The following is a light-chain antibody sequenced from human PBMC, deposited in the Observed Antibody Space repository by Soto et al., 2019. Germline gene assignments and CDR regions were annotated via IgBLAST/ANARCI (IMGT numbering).Light chain of an antibody. Sequence: QSALTQPASVSGSPGQSITISCTGTSSDVGGYNYVSWYQHHPGKAPKLMIYDVSNRPSGVSNRSSGSKSGNTASLTISGLQAEDEADYYCNSYTSTSTSYVFGTGTKLTVL. J-gene: IGLJ1*01. CDR2: DVS. V-gene: IGLV2-14*03. CDR1: SSDVGGYNY. CDR3: NSYTSTSTSYV.